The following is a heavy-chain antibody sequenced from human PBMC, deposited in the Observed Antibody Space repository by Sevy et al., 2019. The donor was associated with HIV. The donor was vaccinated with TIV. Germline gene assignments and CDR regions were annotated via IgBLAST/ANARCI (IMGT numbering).Heavy chain of an antibody. Sequence: GGSLRLSCAASGFTFSNYVMHWVRQAPGKGLEWVAVISYDESNKYYADSVKGRFTISRDNSKNTLNLQMNSLRAEDTAVYYCAQADYYDFRDTYYTGVHDAFDIWGQGTMVTVSS. CDR1: GFTFSNYV. V-gene: IGHV3-30-3*02. CDR3: AQADYYDFRDTYYTGVHDAFDI. J-gene: IGHJ3*02. CDR2: ISYDESNK. D-gene: IGHD3-3*01.